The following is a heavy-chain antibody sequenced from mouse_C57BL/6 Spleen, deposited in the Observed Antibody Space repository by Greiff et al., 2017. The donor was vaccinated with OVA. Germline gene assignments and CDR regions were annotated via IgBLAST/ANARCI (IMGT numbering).Heavy chain of an antibody. Sequence: QVQLQQPGAELVKPGASVKLSCKASGYTFTSYWMQWVKQRPGQGLEWIGEIDPSDSYTNYNQKFKGKATLTVDTSSSTAYMQLSSLTSEDSAVYYCARSAVVEEVDYWGQGTSVTVSS. CDR3: ARSAVVEEVDY. V-gene: IGHV1-50*01. J-gene: IGHJ4*01. CDR1: GYTFTSYW. D-gene: IGHD1-1*01. CDR2: IDPSDSYT.